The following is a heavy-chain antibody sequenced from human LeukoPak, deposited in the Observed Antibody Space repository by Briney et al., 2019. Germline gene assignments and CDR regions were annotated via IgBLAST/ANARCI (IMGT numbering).Heavy chain of an antibody. CDR1: GFTFSSYS. V-gene: IGHV3-21*01. CDR3: ARPAAAIPPY. CDR2: ITATSSYI. Sequence: GGSLTLSCAASGFTFSSYSMNWVRQAPGKGLEWVSSITATSSYIYYADSVRGRFTISRDNAKNSLYLQMNSLRAEDTAVYYCARPAAAIPPYWGQGTLVTVSS. D-gene: IGHD6-13*01. J-gene: IGHJ4*02.